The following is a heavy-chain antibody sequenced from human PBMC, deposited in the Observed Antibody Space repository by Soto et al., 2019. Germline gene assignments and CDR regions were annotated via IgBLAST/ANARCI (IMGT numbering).Heavy chain of an antibody. CDR2: IYHSGST. V-gene: IGHV4-4*02. Sequence: QVQLQESGPGLVKPSGTLSLTCAVSGGSISSSNWWSWVRQPPGKGLEWIGEIYHSGSTNYNPSLERRVTISVDKSKNQFALKLGSVTAADKAVYYCARDALPGVVRAHAFDIWGQGTMVTVSS. CDR1: GGSISSSNW. D-gene: IGHD3-10*01. J-gene: IGHJ3*02. CDR3: ARDALPGVVRAHAFDI.